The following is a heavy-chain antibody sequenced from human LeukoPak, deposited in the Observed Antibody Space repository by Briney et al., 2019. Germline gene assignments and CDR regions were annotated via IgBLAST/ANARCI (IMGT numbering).Heavy chain of an antibody. V-gene: IGHV4-59*01. J-gene: IGHJ6*02. CDR3: ARGGGGYNGFYYGMDV. Sequence: SETLSLTCTVSGGSISSYYWSWIRQPPGKGLEWIGYIYYSGSTNYNPSLKSRVTISVVTSKNQSSLRLNSVTAADTAVYYCARGGGGYNGFYYGMDVWGQGTTVTVSS. D-gene: IGHD5-12*01. CDR1: GGSISSYY. CDR2: IYYSGST.